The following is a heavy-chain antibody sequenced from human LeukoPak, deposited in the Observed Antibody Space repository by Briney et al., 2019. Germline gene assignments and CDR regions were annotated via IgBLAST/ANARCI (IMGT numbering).Heavy chain of an antibody. CDR2: ISSSGSTI. CDR1: GFTFSDYY. J-gene: IGHJ4*02. Sequence: GGSLRLSYAASGFTFSDYYMSWIRQAPGKGLEWVSYISSSGSTIYYADSVKGRFTISRDNAKNSLYLQMNSLRAEDTAVYYCARDRLSCSSTSCYTSFYDYWGQGTLVTVSS. CDR3: ARDRLSCSSTSCYTSFYDY. V-gene: IGHV3-11*04. D-gene: IGHD2-2*02.